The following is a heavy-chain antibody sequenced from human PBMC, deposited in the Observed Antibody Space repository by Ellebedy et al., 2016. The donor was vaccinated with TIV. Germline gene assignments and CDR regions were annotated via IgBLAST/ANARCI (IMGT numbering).Heavy chain of an antibody. J-gene: IGHJ5*02. Sequence: GESLKISXGASGFTFTSYGMHWVRQAPGKGLEWVASISHDGMNKFYADSVKGRFTISRDNSKSTFYLQTSSLRAEDTAVYYCARQKDELRGWFNPWGQGTLVTVSS. V-gene: IGHV3-30*03. CDR2: ISHDGMNK. CDR3: ARQKDELRGWFNP. CDR1: GFTFTSYG. D-gene: IGHD1-1*01.